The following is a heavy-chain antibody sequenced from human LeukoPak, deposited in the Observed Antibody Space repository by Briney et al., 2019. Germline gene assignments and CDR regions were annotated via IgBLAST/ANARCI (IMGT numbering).Heavy chain of an antibody. CDR1: RYSIRSDYY. D-gene: IGHD3-10*01. Sequence: SETLSLTCSVSRYSIRSDYYWGWIRQPPGKGLEWIASIYHSGYTYYNASLKSRVTLSVDTSKNQFSLNLRSVTAADTAVYYCARDRVGELFGDAFDVWGQGTMVTVSS. CDR2: IYHSGYT. J-gene: IGHJ3*01. CDR3: ARDRVGELFGDAFDV. V-gene: IGHV4-38-2*02.